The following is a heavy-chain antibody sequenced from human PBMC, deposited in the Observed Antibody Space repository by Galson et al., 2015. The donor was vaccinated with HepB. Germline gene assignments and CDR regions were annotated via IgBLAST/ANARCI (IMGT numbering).Heavy chain of an antibody. CDR3: AKEFPPYYGFWSGHQK. CDR2: ISHDKRNK. CDR1: FIFSNYG. J-gene: IGHJ4*02. Sequence: FIFSNYGMHWVRQAPGKGLEWVALISHDKRNKYYSDSVEGRFTVSRDNFKNTLHLQMNSLRVEDTAVYYCAKEFPPYYGFWSGHQKWGQGTQVTVSP. V-gene: IGHV3-30*18. D-gene: IGHD3-3*01.